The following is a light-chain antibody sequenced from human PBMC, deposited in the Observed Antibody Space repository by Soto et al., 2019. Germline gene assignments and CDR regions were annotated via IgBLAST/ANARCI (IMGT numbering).Light chain of an antibody. CDR2: SNN. Sequence: QSVLTQPPSASGTPGQRVTISCSGSTSNIGSNTVNWYQQLPGTAHKLLIVSNNQRPSGVPDRFYGSKSGTSASLAISGLQSEDEADYYCAAWDDSLNGVVFGGGTQLTV. CDR1: TSNIGSNT. J-gene: IGLJ2*01. V-gene: IGLV1-44*01. CDR3: AAWDDSLNGVV.